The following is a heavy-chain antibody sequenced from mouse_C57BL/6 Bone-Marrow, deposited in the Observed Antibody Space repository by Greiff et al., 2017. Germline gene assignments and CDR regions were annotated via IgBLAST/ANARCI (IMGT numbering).Heavy chain of an antibody. J-gene: IGHJ4*01. CDR3: ERWSPHAMDY. CDR2: INPGSGGT. Sequence: QVQLQQSGAELVRPGTSVKVSCKASGYAFTNYLIEWVKQRPGQGLEWIGVINPGSGGTNYNEKFKGKATLTADKSSSTAYMQLSSLTSEDSAVYFCERWSPHAMDYWGEGTSVTVSS. CDR1: GYAFTNYL. V-gene: IGHV1-54*01.